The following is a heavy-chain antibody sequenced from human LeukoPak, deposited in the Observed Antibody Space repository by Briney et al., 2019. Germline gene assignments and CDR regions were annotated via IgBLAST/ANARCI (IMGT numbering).Heavy chain of an antibody. CDR3: AREGRTSRSINS. CDR2: AYYSGST. J-gene: IGHJ4*02. V-gene: IGHV4-59*12. Sequence: SETLSLTCSVFDGSISNYYWSWIRQPPGKGLEWIGYAYYSGSTTYNPSLESRVTISADTSKNQFSLKLIAVTAADTAVYYCAREGRTSRSINSWGQGTLVTVSS. CDR1: DGSISNYY. D-gene: IGHD3-10*01.